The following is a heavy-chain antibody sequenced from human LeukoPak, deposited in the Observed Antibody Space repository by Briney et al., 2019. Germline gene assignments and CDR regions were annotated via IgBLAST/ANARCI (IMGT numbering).Heavy chain of an antibody. D-gene: IGHD1-14*01. CDR3: ARVISGLAYYYYYYYMDV. V-gene: IGHV1-69*06. J-gene: IGHJ6*03. Sequence: GASVKVSCKASGGTFSSYAISWVRQAPGQGLEWMGGIIPIFGTANYAQKFQGRVTITADKSTSTAYMELSSLRSEDTAVYYCARVISGLAYYYYYYYMDVWGKGTTVTVSS. CDR1: GGTFSSYA. CDR2: IIPIFGTA.